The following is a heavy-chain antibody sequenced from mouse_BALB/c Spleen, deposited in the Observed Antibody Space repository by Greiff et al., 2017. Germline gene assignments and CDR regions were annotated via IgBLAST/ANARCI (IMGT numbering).Heavy chain of an antibody. V-gene: IGHV5-9-4*01. J-gene: IGHJ3*01. CDR1: GFTFSSYA. D-gene: IGHD2-3*01. CDR2: ISSGGSYT. CDR3: AIIYDGYYFAY. Sequence: EVKLMESGGGLVKPGGSLKISCAASGFTFSSYAMSWVRQTPEKRLEWVAEISSGGSYTYYPDTVTGRFTISRDNAKNTLYLDMSSLRSEDTAMYYCAIIYDGYYFAYWGQGTLVTVSA.